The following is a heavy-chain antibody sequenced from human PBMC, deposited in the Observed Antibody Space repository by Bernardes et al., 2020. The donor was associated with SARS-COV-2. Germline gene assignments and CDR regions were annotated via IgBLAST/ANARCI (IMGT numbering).Heavy chain of an antibody. CDR2: IWYDGSNK. CDR3: ARELNDYGFDP. D-gene: IGHD4-17*01. CDR1: GFTFSSYG. J-gene: IGHJ5*02. V-gene: IGHV3-33*08. Sequence: GGSLRLSCAASGFTFSSYGMHWVRQAPGKGLEWVAVIWYDGSNKYYADSVKGRFTISRDNSKNTLYLQMNSLRAEDTAVYYCARELNDYGFDPWGQGTLVTVSS.